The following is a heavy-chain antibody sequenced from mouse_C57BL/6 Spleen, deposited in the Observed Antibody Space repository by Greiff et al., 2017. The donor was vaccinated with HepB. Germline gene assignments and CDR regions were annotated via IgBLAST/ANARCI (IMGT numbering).Heavy chain of an antibody. V-gene: IGHV1-82*01. Sequence: VQLQQSGPELVKPGASVKISCKASGYAFSSSWMNWVKQRPGKGLEWIGRIYPGDGDTNYNGKFKGKATLTADKSSRTAYMQLSSLTSEDSAVYFCGRMRPNSNDKDDWGKGTSVTVSS. D-gene: IGHD2-5*01. J-gene: IGHJ4*01. CDR1: GYAFSSSW. CDR2: IYPGDGDT. CDR3: GRMRPNSNDKDD.